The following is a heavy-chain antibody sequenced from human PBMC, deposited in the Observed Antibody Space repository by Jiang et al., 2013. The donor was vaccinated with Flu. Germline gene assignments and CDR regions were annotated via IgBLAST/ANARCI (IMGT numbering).Heavy chain of an antibody. CDR2: IYYSGST. V-gene: IGHV4-39*01. D-gene: IGHD1-26*01. J-gene: IGHJ4*02. CDR3: ARLHSGSWPDY. Sequence: GSGLVKPSETLSLTCTVSGGSISSSSYYWGWIRQPPGKGLEWIGSIYYSGSTYYNPSLKSRVTISVDTSKNQFSLKLSSVTAADTAVYYCARLHSGSWPDYWGQGTLVTVSS. CDR1: GGSISSSSYY.